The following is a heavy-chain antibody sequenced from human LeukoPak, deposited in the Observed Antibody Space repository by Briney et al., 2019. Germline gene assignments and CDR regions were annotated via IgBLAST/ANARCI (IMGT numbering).Heavy chain of an antibody. CDR2: IWYDGSNK. CDR3: ARDPRFYGDYGGCDY. CDR1: GFTISHYG. V-gene: IGHV3-33*01. D-gene: IGHD4-17*01. Sequence: GGSLRLSCAASGFTISHYGMHWVRQAPGKGLEWVAVIWYDGSNKYYADSVKSRFTISRDNSKNTLYLQLNRLRAEDTAVYYCARDPRFYGDYGGCDYWGQGTLVTVSS. J-gene: IGHJ4*02.